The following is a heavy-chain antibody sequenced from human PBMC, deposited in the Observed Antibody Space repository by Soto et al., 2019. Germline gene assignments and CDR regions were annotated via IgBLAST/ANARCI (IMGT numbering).Heavy chain of an antibody. J-gene: IGHJ6*02. V-gene: IGHV1-8*01. CDR2: MNPNSGNT. D-gene: IGHD3-3*01. Sequence: GASVKVSCKASGYTFTSYDINWVRQATGQGLEWMGWMNPNSGNTGCAQKFQGRVTMTRNTSISTAYMELSSLRSEDTAVYYCARTITIFGVPTNPKNYYYGMDVWGQGTTVTVSS. CDR3: ARTITIFGVPTNPKNYYYGMDV. CDR1: GYTFTSYD.